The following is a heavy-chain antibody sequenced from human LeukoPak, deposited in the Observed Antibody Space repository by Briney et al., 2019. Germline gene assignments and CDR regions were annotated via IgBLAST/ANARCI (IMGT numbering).Heavy chain of an antibody. V-gene: IGHV4-59*01. D-gene: IGHD4-11*01. CDR1: GGSISSYY. CDR2: IYYSGST. Sequence: SETLSLTCTVSGGSISSYYWSWIRQPPGKGLEWIGYIYYSGSTNYNPSLKSRVTISVDTSKNQFSLKLSSVTAADTAVYYCARERGLYSNYAFDIWGQGTMVTVSS. CDR3: ARERGLYSNYAFDI. J-gene: IGHJ3*02.